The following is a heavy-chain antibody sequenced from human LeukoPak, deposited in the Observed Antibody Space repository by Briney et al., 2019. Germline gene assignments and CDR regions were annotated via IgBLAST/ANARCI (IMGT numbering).Heavy chain of an antibody. CDR1: GFSFSNSA. CDR3: AKDAFGGTYSSGLNLFDP. J-gene: IGHJ5*02. CDR2: ISKGGDDR. V-gene: IGHV3-23*01. Sequence: PGGSLRLSCAASGFSFSNSAMNWVRRAPGKGLEWVSSISKGGDDRYYADSVKGRVTISRDNFERTLHLQVNSLRVEDTAVYYCAKDAFGGTYSSGLNLFDPWGQGTLVTVSS. D-gene: IGHD6-19*01.